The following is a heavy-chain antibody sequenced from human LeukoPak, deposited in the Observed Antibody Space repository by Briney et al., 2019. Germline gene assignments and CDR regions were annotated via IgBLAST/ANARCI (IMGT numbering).Heavy chain of an antibody. J-gene: IGHJ4*02. CDR2: ISVSGGST. D-gene: IGHD3-10*01. Sequence: GGSLRLSCAASGFTFSSYAMTWVRQAPGKGRQWVSTISVSGGSTYYADSVKGRFTISRDTSKSTLYLQMNSLRDEDTAVYYCAKYGSGTYYNGLYWGQGTLVTVSS. CDR3: AKYGSGTYYNGLY. V-gene: IGHV3-23*01. CDR1: GFTFSSYA.